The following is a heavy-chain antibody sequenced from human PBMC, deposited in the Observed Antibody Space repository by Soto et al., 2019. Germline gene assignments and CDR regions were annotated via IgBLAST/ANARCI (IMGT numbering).Heavy chain of an antibody. CDR3: AKAPGTYGDYGPYYFDY. CDR1: GFTFSSYA. Sequence: PGGSLRLSCAASGFTFSSYAMSWVRQAPGKGLEWVSAISGSGGSTYYADSVKGRFTISRDNSKNTLYLQMNSLRAEDTAVYYCAKAPGTYGDYGPYYFDYWGQGTLVTVSS. V-gene: IGHV3-23*01. D-gene: IGHD4-17*01. CDR2: ISGSGGST. J-gene: IGHJ4*02.